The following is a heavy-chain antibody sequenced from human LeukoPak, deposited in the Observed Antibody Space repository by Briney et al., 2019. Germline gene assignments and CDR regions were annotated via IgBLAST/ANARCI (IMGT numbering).Heavy chain of an antibody. CDR3: TRVGYIDEGIDY. V-gene: IGHV3-7*04. Sequence: GGSLRLSCTASGFTFSNFWMGWVRQAPGKGLEWVANIKQDETEKFYLGSVKGRFTISRDNAKNSLYLQMNSLRAEDTAIYYCTRVGYIDEGIDYWGQGTLVTVSS. CDR2: IKQDETEK. D-gene: IGHD5-24*01. CDR1: GFTFSNFW. J-gene: IGHJ4*02.